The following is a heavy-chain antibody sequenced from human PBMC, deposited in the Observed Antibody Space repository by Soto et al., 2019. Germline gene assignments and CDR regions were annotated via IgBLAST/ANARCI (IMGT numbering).Heavy chain of an antibody. D-gene: IGHD3-10*01. Sequence: SETLSLTCAVSGGSISSGGYSWSWIRQPPGKGVEWIGYIYHSGSTYYNPSLKSRVTISVDRSKNQFSLKLSSVTAADTAVYYCARAIAHRATPGVALSNWYGPWGQGSLVTVSS. CDR3: ARAIAHRATPGVALSNWYGP. CDR2: IYHSGST. CDR1: GGSISSGGYS. J-gene: IGHJ5*02. V-gene: IGHV4-30-2*01.